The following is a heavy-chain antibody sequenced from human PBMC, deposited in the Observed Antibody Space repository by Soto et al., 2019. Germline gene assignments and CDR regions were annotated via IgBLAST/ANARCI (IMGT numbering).Heavy chain of an antibody. J-gene: IGHJ4*02. V-gene: IGHV1-24*01. CDR2: FDPEDGET. Sequence: ASVKVSCKVSGYTLTELSMHWVRQAPGKGLEWMGGFDPEDGETIYAQKFQGRVTMTEVTSTDTAYMELSSLRSEDTAVYYCATTPPYSGSPAIDYWGQGTLVTVSS. CDR1: GYTLTELS. D-gene: IGHD1-26*01. CDR3: ATTPPYSGSPAIDY.